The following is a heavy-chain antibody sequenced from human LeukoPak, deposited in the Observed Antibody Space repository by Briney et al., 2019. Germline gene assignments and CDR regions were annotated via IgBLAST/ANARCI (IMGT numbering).Heavy chain of an antibody. D-gene: IGHD1-26*01. V-gene: IGHV3-23*01. CDR2: ISGSGDNT. CDR3: AKMKGHPLPKYYVDV. Sequence: GGSLRLSCAASGFTFSSYAMSWVRQAPGKGLEWVSGISGSGDNTLYADSVKGRFTISRDNSKNTLYLEMNSLRAEDTAIYYCAKMKGHPLPKYYVDVWGQGTTVTVSS. J-gene: IGHJ6*01. CDR1: GFTFSSYA.